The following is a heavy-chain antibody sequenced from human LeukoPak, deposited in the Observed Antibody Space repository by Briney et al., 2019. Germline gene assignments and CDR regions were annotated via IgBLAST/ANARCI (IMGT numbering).Heavy chain of an antibody. Sequence: GGSLRLSCAASGFTFNTYGMSWVRQAPGKGLEWVSGISGSGGATYYAGSVKGRFTFSRDNSKNTLYLQMNSLRAEDTAVYYCARGADLWFGESLPFDYWGQGTLVTVSS. D-gene: IGHD3-10*01. CDR1: GFTFNTYG. CDR3: ARGADLWFGESLPFDY. J-gene: IGHJ4*02. V-gene: IGHV3-23*01. CDR2: ISGSGGAT.